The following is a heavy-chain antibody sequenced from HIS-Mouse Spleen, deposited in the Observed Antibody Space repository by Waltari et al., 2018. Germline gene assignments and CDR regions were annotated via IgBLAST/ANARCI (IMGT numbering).Heavy chain of an antibody. J-gene: IGHJ4*02. V-gene: IGHV3-30*03. Sequence: QVQLVESGGGVVQPGRSLRLSCAASGFPFSSHGMHWVRQAPGKGLEWVAVISYDGSNKYYADSVKGRFTISRDNSKNTLYLQMNSLRAEDTAVYYCARGEYSSSSFDYWGQGTLVTVSS. CDR3: ARGEYSSSSFDY. CDR2: ISYDGSNK. CDR1: GFPFSSHG. D-gene: IGHD6-6*01.